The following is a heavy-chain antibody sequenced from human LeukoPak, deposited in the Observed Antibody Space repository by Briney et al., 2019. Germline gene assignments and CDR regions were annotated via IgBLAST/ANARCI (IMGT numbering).Heavy chain of an antibody. J-gene: IGHJ4*02. CDR2: ISYSSTTI. CDR3: ARVGEGAAKD. V-gene: IGHV3-48*01. CDR1: GFTFSGYG. Sequence: GGSLRLSCAASGFTFSGYGMLWVRQAPGRGLEWVSFISYSSTTIYYADSVKGRFTISRDNSKNTLYLQMNSLRVEDTAVYYCARVGEGAAKDWGQGTLVTVSS. D-gene: IGHD1-26*01.